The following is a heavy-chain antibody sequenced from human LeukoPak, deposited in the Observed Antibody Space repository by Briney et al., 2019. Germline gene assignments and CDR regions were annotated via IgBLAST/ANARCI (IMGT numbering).Heavy chain of an antibody. CDR3: ANSFWSGFYYFDY. J-gene: IGHJ4*02. CDR2: IKQDGSEK. Sequence: GGSLRLSCAASGFTFSSYSMNWVRQAPGKGLEWVANIKQDGSEKYYVDSVKGRFTISRDNAKNSLYLQMNSLRAEDTAVYYCANSFWSGFYYFDYWGQGTLVTVSS. V-gene: IGHV3-7*03. CDR1: GFTFSSYS. D-gene: IGHD3-3*01.